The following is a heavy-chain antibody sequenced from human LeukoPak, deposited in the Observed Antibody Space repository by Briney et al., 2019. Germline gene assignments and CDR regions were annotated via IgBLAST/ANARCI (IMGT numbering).Heavy chain of an antibody. CDR1: GGSISSYY. CDR2: IYYSGSS. CDR3: ARGGGYCSSTSCSPPFYYYYMDV. Sequence: SETLSLTCTVSGGSISSYYWSWIRQPPGKGLEWIGYIYYSGSSNYNPSLKSRVTISVDTSKNQFSLKLSSVTAADTAVYYCARGGGYCSSTSCSPPFYYYYMDVWGKGTTVTVSS. V-gene: IGHV4-59*01. D-gene: IGHD2-2*01. J-gene: IGHJ6*03.